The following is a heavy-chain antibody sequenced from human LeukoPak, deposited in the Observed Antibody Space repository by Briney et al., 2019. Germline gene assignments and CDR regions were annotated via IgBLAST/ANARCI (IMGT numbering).Heavy chain of an antibody. CDR3: TRTVLDCKNGVCYDY. J-gene: IGHJ4*02. D-gene: IGHD2-8*01. CDR1: GYTFTDYY. V-gene: IGHV1-69-2*01. Sequence: GASVKISCKVSGYTFTDYYMHWVQQAPGKGLEWMGLVDPEDGETIYAEKFQGRVTITADTSTDTAYMELSSLRSEDTAVYYCTRTVLDCKNGVCYDYWGQGTLVTVSS. CDR2: VDPEDGET.